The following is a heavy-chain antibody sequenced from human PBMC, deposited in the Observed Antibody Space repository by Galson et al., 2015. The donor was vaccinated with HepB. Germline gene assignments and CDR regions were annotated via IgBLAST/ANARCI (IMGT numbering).Heavy chain of an antibody. Sequence: SLRLSCKASGFTFGSYNMNWVRQAPGQGLEWMSYISSSRSRVYYADSVKGRFTVTSDNGKNIFYLHLNSLRDEDTAVFYCARGRVVTSYEFFDNWGQGTMVTVSS. D-gene: IGHD2-15*01. J-gene: IGHJ4*03. CDR1: GFTFGSYN. V-gene: IGHV3-48*02. CDR3: ARGRVVTSYEFFDN. CDR2: ISSSRSRV.